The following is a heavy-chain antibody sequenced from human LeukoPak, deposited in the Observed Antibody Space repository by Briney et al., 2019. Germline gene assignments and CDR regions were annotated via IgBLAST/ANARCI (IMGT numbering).Heavy chain of an antibody. D-gene: IGHD3-16*01. CDR1: GYTFTGYY. CDR3: ARDTSEGDYAWWFDP. V-gene: IGHV1-18*04. Sequence: ASVKVSCKASGYTFTGYYMHWVRQAPGQGLEWMGWISAYNGNTNYAQKLQGRVTMTTDTSTSTAYMELRSLRSDDTAVYFCARDTSEGDYAWWFDPWGQGTLVTVAS. J-gene: IGHJ5*02. CDR2: ISAYNGNT.